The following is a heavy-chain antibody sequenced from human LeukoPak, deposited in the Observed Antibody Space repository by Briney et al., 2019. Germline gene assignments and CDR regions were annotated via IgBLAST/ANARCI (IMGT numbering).Heavy chain of an antibody. D-gene: IGHD1-26*01. CDR2: IYTSGST. Sequence: SETLSLTCTVSGGSISSSSYYWSWIRQPAGKGLEWIGRIYTSGSTNYNPSLKSRVTMSVDTSKNQFSLKLSSVTAADTAVYYCARDAPYSGSPGFYYYYMDVWGKGTTATVSS. CDR3: ARDAPYSGSPGFYYYYMDV. CDR1: GGSISSSSYY. V-gene: IGHV4-61*02. J-gene: IGHJ6*03.